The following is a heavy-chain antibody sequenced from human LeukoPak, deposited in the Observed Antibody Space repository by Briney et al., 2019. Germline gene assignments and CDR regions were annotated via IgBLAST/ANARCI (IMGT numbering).Heavy chain of an antibody. CDR2: IYSGGST. D-gene: IGHD2-2*01. V-gene: IGHV3-53*01. CDR1: GFTVSSNY. J-gene: IGHJ6*02. Sequence: GGSLRLSCAASGFTVSSNYMSWVRQAPGKGLEWVSVIYSGGSTYYADSVKGRFTISRDNSKNTLYLQMNSLRAEDTAVYYCARVVVPAATNYYYGMDVWGQGTTVTVPS. CDR3: ARVVVPAATNYYYGMDV.